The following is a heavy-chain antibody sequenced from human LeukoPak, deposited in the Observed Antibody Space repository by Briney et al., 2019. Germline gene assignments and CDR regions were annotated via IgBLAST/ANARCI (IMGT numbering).Heavy chain of an antibody. V-gene: IGHV3-7*01. J-gene: IGHJ4*02. CDR3: ARDRRLYCSGGNCYSSFDY. Sequence: GSLRLSCVASGFTFNTYWMAWVRQAPGKGLEWVANIKPYGSEKYFVDPVKGRFTISRDNAKNSLYLQMNSLRAEDTAVYYCARDRRLYCSGGNCYSSFDYWGQGTLVTVSS. D-gene: IGHD2-15*01. CDR2: IKPYGSEK. CDR1: GFTFNTYW.